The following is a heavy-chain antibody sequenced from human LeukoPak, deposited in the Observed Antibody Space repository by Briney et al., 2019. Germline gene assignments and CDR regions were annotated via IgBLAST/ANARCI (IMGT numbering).Heavy chain of an antibody. D-gene: IGHD4-17*01. V-gene: IGHV3-15*01. Sequence: GGSLRLSCAASGFSFSDYNMHWVRQAPGKGLEWVGRIKSKTDGGTTDYAAPVKGRFTISRDDSKNTLYLQMNSLKTEDTAVYYCTTDRPTVPLDYWGQGTLVTVSS. CDR1: GFSFSDYN. J-gene: IGHJ4*02. CDR2: IKSKTDGGTT. CDR3: TTDRPTVPLDY.